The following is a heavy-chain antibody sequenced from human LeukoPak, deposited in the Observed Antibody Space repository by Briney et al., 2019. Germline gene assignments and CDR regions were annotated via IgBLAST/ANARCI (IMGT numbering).Heavy chain of an antibody. CDR1: GYTFRNYG. CDR3: ARGRLKRVPFTKVAGALDY. Sequence: ASVKISCKASGYTFRNYGITWVRQAPGQGLEWMGWIGTYNGNTDYAQKFQGRVIMTADTSTTTAHMELRSLRSDDTAVYYCARGRLKRVPFTKVAGALDYWGQGTRVTVSS. CDR2: IGTYNGNT. V-gene: IGHV1-18*01. D-gene: IGHD6-19*01. J-gene: IGHJ4*02.